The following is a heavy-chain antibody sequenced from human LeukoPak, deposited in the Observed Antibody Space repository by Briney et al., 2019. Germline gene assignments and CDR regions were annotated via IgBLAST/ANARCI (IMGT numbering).Heavy chain of an antibody. D-gene: IGHD6-19*01. CDR2: IKKDGSEK. Sequence: PGGSLRLSCAASGFTFSSYWMNWVRQAPGKGLEWVANIKKDGSEKYYVDSVKGRFTISRDNAKNSLYLQMNSLRAEDTAVYYCARVWQWLVGDWFDPWGQGTLVTVSS. V-gene: IGHV3-7*01. CDR1: GFTFSSYW. CDR3: ARVWQWLVGDWFDP. J-gene: IGHJ5*02.